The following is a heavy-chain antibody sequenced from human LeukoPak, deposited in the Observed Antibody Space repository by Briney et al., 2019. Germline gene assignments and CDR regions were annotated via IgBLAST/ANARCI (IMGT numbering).Heavy chain of an antibody. CDR2: IYYNGDT. V-gene: IGHV4-59*01. CDR1: GGSITGYS. J-gene: IGHJ5*02. D-gene: IGHD3-10*01. CDR3: ARGGYYGSGNDFRFDP. Sequence: ASETLSLTCSVSGGSITGYSWSWIRQTPGKGLEWIGYIYYNGDTHYNPSLNSRLSMSVDTPNKQFSLNLRSVTAADTAVYYCARGGYYGSGNDFRFDPWGQGTLVTVSS.